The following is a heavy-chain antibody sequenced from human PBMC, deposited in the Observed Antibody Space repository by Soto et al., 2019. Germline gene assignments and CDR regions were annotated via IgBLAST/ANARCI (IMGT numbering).Heavy chain of an antibody. V-gene: IGHV1-58*01. D-gene: IGHD2-2*01. CDR2: IFVGSGNT. CDR1: GFTFSTSA. Sequence: GASVKVSCKASGFTFSTSAVQWVRQARGQRLEWIGWIFVGSGNTDYAQNFQERVTITRDMSTSTTYLELSSLRSEDTAVYYCATDRHCRTTSCYPYNFDYWGQGTPVTVSS. J-gene: IGHJ4*02. CDR3: ATDRHCRTTSCYPYNFDY.